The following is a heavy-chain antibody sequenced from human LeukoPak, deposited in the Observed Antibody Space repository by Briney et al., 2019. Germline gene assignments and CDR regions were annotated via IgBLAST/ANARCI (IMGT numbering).Heavy chain of an antibody. CDR2: INPNSGGT. D-gene: IGHD6-19*01. J-gene: IGHJ4*02. V-gene: IGHV1-2*02. Sequence: GASVKVSCKASGYTFTGYYMHWVRQAPGQGLEWMGWINPNSGGTNYAQKFQGRVTMTRDTSISTAYMELSRLRSDDTAVYYCARDLSIAVAAKFRWGQGTLVTVSS. CDR1: GYTFTGYY. CDR3: ARDLSIAVAAKFR.